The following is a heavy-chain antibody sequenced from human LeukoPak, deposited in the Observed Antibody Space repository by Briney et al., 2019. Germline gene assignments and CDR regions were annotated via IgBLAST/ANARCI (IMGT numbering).Heavy chain of an antibody. V-gene: IGHV3-21*01. J-gene: IGHJ4*02. CDR2: ISSSSYI. CDR3: ARDLPSGSYDYFDY. D-gene: IGHD1-26*01. Sequence: GGSLRLSCAASGFTFSSYSMDWVRQAPGKGLEWVSSISSSSYIYYADSVKGRFTISRDNAKNSLYLQMNSLRAEDTAVYYCARDLPSGSYDYFDYWGQGTLVTVSS. CDR1: GFTFSSYS.